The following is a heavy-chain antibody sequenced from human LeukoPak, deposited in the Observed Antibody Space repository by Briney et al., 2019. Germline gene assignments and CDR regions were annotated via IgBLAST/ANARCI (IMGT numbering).Heavy chain of an antibody. V-gene: IGHV3-23*05. Sequence: PGGSLRLSCAASGFTFSSYAMSWVRQAPGKGLEWVSGVTNSGDITYYADSVKGRFTISRGNSKNTLYLQMNSLRADDTAVYYCAKNLYYDILTTWDYWGQGTLVTVSS. CDR3: AKNLYYDILTTWDY. D-gene: IGHD3-9*01. J-gene: IGHJ4*02. CDR1: GFTFSSYA. CDR2: VTNSGDIT.